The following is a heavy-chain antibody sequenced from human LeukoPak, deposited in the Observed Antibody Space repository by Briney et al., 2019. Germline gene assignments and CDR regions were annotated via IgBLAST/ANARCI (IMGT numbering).Heavy chain of an antibody. CDR2: ININTGNP. CDR1: GYTFSSYV. CDR3: ARDQAAVEDFWFDP. V-gene: IGHV7-4-1*02. Sequence: ASVKVSCKASGYTFSSYVMNWVRQAPGQGLEWMGRININTGNPTYAQGFTGRFVFSLDTSVSTAYLQISSLKAEDTAVYYCARDQAAVEDFWFDPWGQGTLVTVSS. D-gene: IGHD6-13*01. J-gene: IGHJ5*02.